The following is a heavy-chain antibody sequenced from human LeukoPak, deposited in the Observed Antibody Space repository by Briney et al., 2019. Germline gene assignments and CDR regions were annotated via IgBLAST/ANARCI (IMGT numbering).Heavy chain of an antibody. CDR2: ISGSGGST. Sequence: GGSLRLSCAASGFTFNSYAMTWVRQAPGKGPEWVSGISGSGGSTHYADTVKGRFTISRDNSKNTLYLQMNSLRAGDTALYYCAKDHYVGAFDNWGQGTKVTVSS. J-gene: IGHJ3*02. CDR3: AKDHYVGAFDN. CDR1: GFTFNSYA. V-gene: IGHV3-23*01. D-gene: IGHD1-26*01.